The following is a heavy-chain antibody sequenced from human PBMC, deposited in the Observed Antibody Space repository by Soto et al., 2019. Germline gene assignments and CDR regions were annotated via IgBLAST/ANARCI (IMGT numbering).Heavy chain of an antibody. Sequence: QVQLVESGGGVVQPGRSLRLSCAASGFTFSSYAMHWVRQAPGKGLEWVAVISYDGSNKYYADSVKGRFTISRDNSKNTLYLQMNSLRAEDTAVYYCARAKVVGAFDYWGQGTLVTVSS. V-gene: IGHV3-30-3*01. CDR2: ISYDGSNK. D-gene: IGHD1-26*01. J-gene: IGHJ4*02. CDR1: GFTFSSYA. CDR3: ARAKVVGAFDY.